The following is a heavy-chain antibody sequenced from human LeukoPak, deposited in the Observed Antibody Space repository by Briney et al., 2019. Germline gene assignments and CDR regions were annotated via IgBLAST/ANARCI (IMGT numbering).Heavy chain of an antibody. D-gene: IGHD5-24*01. Sequence: SETLSLTCPVSGGSITSSSSYWGWIRQPPGKGLEWIGSIYYSGSTHYNPSLKSRVTMSVDTSKNQFSLKLSSVTAADTAVYYCAKGTRRDGYKLGDAFDIWGQGTMVTVSS. CDR1: GGSITSSSSY. V-gene: IGHV4-39*07. J-gene: IGHJ3*02. CDR3: AKGTRRDGYKLGDAFDI. CDR2: IYYSGST.